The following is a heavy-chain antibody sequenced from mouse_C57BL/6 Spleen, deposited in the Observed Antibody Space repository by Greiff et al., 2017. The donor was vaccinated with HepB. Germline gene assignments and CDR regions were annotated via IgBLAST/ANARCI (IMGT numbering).Heavy chain of an antibody. CDR1: GYTFTSYW. D-gene: IGHD1-1*01. CDR2: IDPSDSYT. V-gene: IGHV1-59*01. CDR3: ARQGVVATDY. Sequence: QVQLKQPGAELVRPGTSVKLSCKASGYTFTSYWMHWVKQRPGQGLEWIGVIDPSDSYTNYNQKFKGKATLTVDTSSSTAYMQLSSLTSEDSAVYYCARQGVVATDYWGQGTTLTVSS. J-gene: IGHJ2*01.